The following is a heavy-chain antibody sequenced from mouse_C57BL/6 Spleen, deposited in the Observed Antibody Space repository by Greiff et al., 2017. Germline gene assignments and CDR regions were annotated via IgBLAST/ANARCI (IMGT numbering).Heavy chain of an antibody. V-gene: IGHV1-69*01. Sequence: QVQLQQPGAELVMPGASVKLSCKASGYTFTSYWMHWVKQRPGQGLEWIGEIDPSDNYTNYNQKFKGKSTLTVDKSSSTAYMQLSSLTSDDSAVYYCARDGYYYAMDYWGQGTSVTVSS. CDR2: IDPSDNYT. D-gene: IGHD2-3*01. CDR1: GYTFTSYW. J-gene: IGHJ4*01. CDR3: ARDGYYYAMDY.